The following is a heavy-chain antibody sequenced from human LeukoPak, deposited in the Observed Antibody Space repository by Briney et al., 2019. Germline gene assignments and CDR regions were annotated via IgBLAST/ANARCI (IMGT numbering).Heavy chain of an antibody. J-gene: IGHJ5*02. D-gene: IGHD5-18*01. CDR3: ARLNTAMVVAWFDP. CDR2: ISAYNGNT. CDR1: GYTFTSYA. Sequence: GASVKVSCKASGYTFTSYAMHWVRQAPGQGLEWMGWISAYNGNTNYAQKLQGRVTMTTDTSTSTAYMELRSLRSDDTAVYYCARLNTAMVVAWFDPWGQGTLVTVSS. V-gene: IGHV1-18*01.